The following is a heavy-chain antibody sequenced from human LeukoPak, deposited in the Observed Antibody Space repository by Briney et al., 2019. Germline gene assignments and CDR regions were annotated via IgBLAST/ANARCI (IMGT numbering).Heavy chain of an antibody. J-gene: IGHJ4*02. V-gene: IGHV3-66*01. CDR1: GFTVSSNY. Sequence: GGSLRLSCAASGFTVSSNYMSWVRQAPGKGLEWVSVIYSGGSTYYADSVEGRFTISGDNSKNTLYLQMNSLRAEDTAVYYCARVGDVDTAMVDYWGQGTLVTVSS. D-gene: IGHD5-18*01. CDR2: IYSGGST. CDR3: ARVGDVDTAMVDY.